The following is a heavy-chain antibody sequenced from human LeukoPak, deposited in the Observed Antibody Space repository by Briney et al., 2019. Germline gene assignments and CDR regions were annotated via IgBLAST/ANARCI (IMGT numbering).Heavy chain of an antibody. CDR1: GFTFSSYE. J-gene: IGHJ4*02. CDR2: ISSSGSTI. D-gene: IGHD6-19*01. V-gene: IGHV3-48*03. CDR3: AKEDGYSSGWSQEL. Sequence: GGSLRLSCAASGFTFSSYEMNWVRQAPGKGLEWVSYISSSGSTIYYADSVKGRFTISRDNAKNSLYLQMNSLRAEDTAVYYCAKEDGYSSGWSQELWGQGTLVTVSS.